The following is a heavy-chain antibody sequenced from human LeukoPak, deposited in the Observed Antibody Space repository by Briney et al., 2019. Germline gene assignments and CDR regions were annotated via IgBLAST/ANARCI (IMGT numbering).Heavy chain of an antibody. CDR1: GFTFSSYA. V-gene: IGHV3-23*01. Sequence: GGSLRLSCAASGFTFSSYAMSWVRQAPGKGLEWVSAISGSGGSTYYADSVKGRFTISRDNSKNTLYLQMDSLRVEDSSIYYCANSHGGNSWFAIDNWGQGALVTVSS. CDR2: ISGSGGST. D-gene: IGHD6-13*01. J-gene: IGHJ4*02. CDR3: ANSHGGNSWFAIDN.